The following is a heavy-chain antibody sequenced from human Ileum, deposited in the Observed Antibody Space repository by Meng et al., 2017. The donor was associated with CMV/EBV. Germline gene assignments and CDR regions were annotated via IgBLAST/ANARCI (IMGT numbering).Heavy chain of an antibody. CDR2: INAGGST. V-gene: IGHV4-4*07. CDR1: GGSISTYY. D-gene: IGHD4-17*01. Sequence: QVHLPQSGPGLLKPSVTLSLSCAVSGGSISTYYWTWVRQPAGKGLEWIGRINAGGSTNDNPFLKSRVTMSVDTSKNQFSLKVTSVTAADTAVYYCAREENTVNQFEYWGQGTLVTVSS. CDR3: AREENTVNQFEY. J-gene: IGHJ4*02.